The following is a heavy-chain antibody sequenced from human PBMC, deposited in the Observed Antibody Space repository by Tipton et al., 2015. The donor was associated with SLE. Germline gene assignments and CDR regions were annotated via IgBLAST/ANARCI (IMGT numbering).Heavy chain of an antibody. CDR2: ISSSGSTI. CDR3: ARESRVAAAGSGSGFFDY. CDR1: GFTFSDYY. V-gene: IGHV3-11*04. Sequence: GSLRLSCAASGFTFSDYYMSWIRQAPGKGLEWVSYISSSGSTIYYADSVKGRFTISRDNAKNSLYLQMNSLRAEDTAVYYCARESRVAAAGSGSGFFDYWGQGTLVTVSS. D-gene: IGHD6-13*01. J-gene: IGHJ4*02.